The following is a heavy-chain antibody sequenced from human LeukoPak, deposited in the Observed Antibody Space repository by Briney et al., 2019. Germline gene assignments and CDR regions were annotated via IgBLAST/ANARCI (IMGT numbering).Heavy chain of an antibody. Sequence: SETLSLTCTVSGGSISSSSYYWGWIRQPPGKGLEWIGSIYYSGSTYYNPSLKSRVTISVDTSKNQFSLKLSSVTAADTAVYYCARNRGSSGYSYYYGMDVWGQGTTVTVSS. CDR3: ARNRGSSGYSYYYGMDV. CDR1: GGSISSSSYY. D-gene: IGHD3-22*01. V-gene: IGHV4-39*01. CDR2: IYYSGST. J-gene: IGHJ6*02.